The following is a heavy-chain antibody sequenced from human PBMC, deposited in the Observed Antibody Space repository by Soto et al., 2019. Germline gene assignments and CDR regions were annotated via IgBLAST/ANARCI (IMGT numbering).Heavy chain of an antibody. CDR1: GYTFTSYD. CDR2: MNPNRGNT. V-gene: IGHV1-8*01. D-gene: IGHD3-3*01. J-gene: IGHJ3*02. CDR3: ARAMTPTITIFGVVIIYAFDI. Sequence: QVQLVQSGAEVKKPGASVKVSCKASGYTFTSYDINWVRQATGQGLEWMGWMNPNRGNTGYAQKVQGRVSMTRNTSISTAYMELSSLRSEDTAVYYCARAMTPTITIFGVVIIYAFDIWGQGTMVTVSS.